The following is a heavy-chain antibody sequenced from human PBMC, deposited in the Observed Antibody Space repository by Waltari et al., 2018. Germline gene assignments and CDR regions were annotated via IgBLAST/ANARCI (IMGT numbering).Heavy chain of an antibody. CDR2: INPTSGGT. D-gene: IGHD2-2*01. V-gene: IGHV1-2*06. J-gene: IGHJ6*03. CDR3: ARGGYPPYYYMDV. CDR1: GYTFTGHY. Sequence: QVQLVQSGAEVKKRGASVKVCCKASGYTFTGHYLPSVRQAPGPGLAWMGRINPTSGGTNYAQKFPGRVTMTRDTSISTAYMALSRLISDDTAVYYCARGGYPPYYYMDVWGKGTPVTVSS.